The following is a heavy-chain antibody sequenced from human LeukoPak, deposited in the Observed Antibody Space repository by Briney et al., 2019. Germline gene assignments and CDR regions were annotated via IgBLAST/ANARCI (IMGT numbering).Heavy chain of an antibody. CDR2: VRFDGNKN. CDR3: AKEFSPFDSSGYYGFFQH. Sequence: GGSLRLSCVVSGFTFSSYGLHWVRQAPGKGLEWVAFVRFDGNKNSYADSVRGRSIISRDNSKNTLHLAMNSLRTEDTAVYYCAKEFSPFDSSGYYGFFQHWGQGTLVTVSS. J-gene: IGHJ1*01. D-gene: IGHD3-22*01. CDR1: GFTFSSYG. V-gene: IGHV3-30*02.